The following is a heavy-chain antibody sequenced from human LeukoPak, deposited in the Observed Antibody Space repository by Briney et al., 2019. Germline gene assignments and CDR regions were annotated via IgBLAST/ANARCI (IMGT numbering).Heavy chain of an antibody. CDR3: AREKRSVAGTKGGLDY. Sequence: GASVKVSCKASGYTFTGYYMHWVRQAPGQGLEWMGWINPNSGGTNYAQKFQGWVTMTRDTSISTAYMELSRLRSDDTAVYYCAREKRSVAGTKGGLDYWGQGTLVTVSS. J-gene: IGHJ4*02. D-gene: IGHD6-19*01. V-gene: IGHV1-2*04. CDR2: INPNSGGT. CDR1: GYTFTGYY.